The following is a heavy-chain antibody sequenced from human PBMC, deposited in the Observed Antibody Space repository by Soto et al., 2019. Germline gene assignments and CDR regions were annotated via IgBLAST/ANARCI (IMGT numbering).Heavy chain of an antibody. J-gene: IGHJ4*02. CDR2: IYYSGTT. CDR3: ARALYGSGSYFDY. CDR1: GDSITSNSYF. V-gene: IGHV4-39*01. D-gene: IGHD3-10*01. Sequence: SETLSHTCTVSGDSITSNSYFWAWIRQPPGKGLEWVGSIYYSGTTYYNPSLKSRVTISVDRSKNQFSLKLSSVTAADTAVYYCARALYGSGSYFDYWGQGTLVTVSS.